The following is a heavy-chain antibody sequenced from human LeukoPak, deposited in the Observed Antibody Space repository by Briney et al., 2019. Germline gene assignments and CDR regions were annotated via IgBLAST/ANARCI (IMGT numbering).Heavy chain of an antibody. D-gene: IGHD6-19*01. CDR1: GYTFTSYA. V-gene: IGHV7-4-1*02. CDR2: INTNTGNL. CDR3: ASSSGWYGEVEYYFDY. J-gene: IGHJ4*02. Sequence: ASVKVSCKASGYTFTSYAMNWVRQAPGQGLEWMGWINTNTGNLTYAQGFTGRFVFSLDTSVSTAYLQISSLKAEDTAVYYCASSSGWYGEVEYYFDYWGQGTLVTVSS.